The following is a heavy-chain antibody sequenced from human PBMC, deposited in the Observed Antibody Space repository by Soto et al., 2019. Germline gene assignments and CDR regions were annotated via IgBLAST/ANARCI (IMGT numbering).Heavy chain of an antibody. J-gene: IGHJ6*02. CDR1: RLTFSIYD. Sequence: QVHLVESGGGVVQPGTSLRLSCAASRLTFSIYDMHWVRQAPGKGLEWVPLIWSDGSRTFYADSVKGRFTISRDNSKNTLYLQMNSLRAEDTAVYYCAGEPKGGAYDMDVWGQGTTVTVSS. V-gene: IGHV3-33*01. CDR3: AGEPKGGAYDMDV. CDR2: IWSDGSRT. D-gene: IGHD3-16*01.